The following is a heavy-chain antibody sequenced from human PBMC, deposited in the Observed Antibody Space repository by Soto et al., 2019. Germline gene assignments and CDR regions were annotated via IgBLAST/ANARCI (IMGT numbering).Heavy chain of an antibody. CDR3: ARDVTYRPLGY. D-gene: IGHD3-16*02. V-gene: IGHV3-7*01. Sequence: EVQLVESGGGLVQPGGSLRLSCAASGFTFGSFWMSWVRRTPGKGLEWVANINPDGIDKYYVDSVKGRFTVSRDNAKNSLYLQMNILRVEDTAVYYCARDVTYRPLGYWGQGTLVTVSS. CDR2: INPDGIDK. CDR1: GFTFGSFW. J-gene: IGHJ4*02.